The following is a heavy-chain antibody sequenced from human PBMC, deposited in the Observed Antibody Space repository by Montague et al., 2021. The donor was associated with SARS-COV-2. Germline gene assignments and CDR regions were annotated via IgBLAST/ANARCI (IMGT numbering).Heavy chain of an antibody. Sequence: SETLSLTCTVSGGSISSDNWGTWVRPPPGKGLEWIGDIFHSGTTNYNPSLKSRLTISVDKSKNQISLKLISVTAADTAMYYCALPLGGARFDPWGQGTLVTVSS. CDR3: ALPLGGARFDP. J-gene: IGHJ5*02. D-gene: IGHD3-16*01. CDR1: GGSISSDNW. CDR2: IFHSGTT. V-gene: IGHV4-4*02.